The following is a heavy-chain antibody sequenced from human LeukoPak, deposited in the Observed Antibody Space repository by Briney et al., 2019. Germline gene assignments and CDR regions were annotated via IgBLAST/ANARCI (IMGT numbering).Heavy chain of an antibody. J-gene: IGHJ4*02. CDR2: IYYSGST. CDR3: AKTSYHSDGYYYGGPGY. Sequence: SETLSLTCTVSGGSISSYYWSWIRQPPGKGLEWIGYIYYSGSTNYNPSLKSRVTISVDTSKNQFSLKLSSVTAADTAVYYCAKTSYHSDGYYYGGPGYWGQGTLVTVSS. CDR1: GGSISSYY. V-gene: IGHV4-59*01. D-gene: IGHD3-22*01.